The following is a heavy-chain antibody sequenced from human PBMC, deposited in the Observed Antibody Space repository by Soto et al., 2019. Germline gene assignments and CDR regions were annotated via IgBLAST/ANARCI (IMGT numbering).Heavy chain of an antibody. Sequence: QVQLVQSGSEVKKPGASVKVSCKASGYTFTNYGISWVRQAPGQRLEWMGWISAYTGNTNYAQNFQGRGIITTDTSATPAYIALRSLSSAATPVYSCAQACGGAYFPDSSGPGTLVTVSS. V-gene: IGHV1-18*01. CDR1: GYTFTNYG. D-gene: IGHD2-21*01. CDR3: AQACGGAYFPDS. J-gene: IGHJ4*02. CDR2: ISAYTGNT.